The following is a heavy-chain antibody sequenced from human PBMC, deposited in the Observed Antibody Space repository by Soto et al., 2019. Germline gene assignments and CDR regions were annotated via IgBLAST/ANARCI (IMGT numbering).Heavy chain of an antibody. V-gene: IGHV4-4*02. CDR2: IYHTGST. CDR3: ARVTNCIYNACDGLYNWFDP. J-gene: IGHJ5*02. Sequence: QVQLQESGPGLVKPSGTLSLTCAVSGGSISSSNWWSWVRQPPGKGLQWIGEIYHTGSTNYNPSLTRRVTVSLDKPRNLFSLKLSSVTAADTAVYYCARVTNCIYNACDGLYNWFDPGGQGTQVTVSS. CDR1: GGSISSSNW. D-gene: IGHD1-1*01.